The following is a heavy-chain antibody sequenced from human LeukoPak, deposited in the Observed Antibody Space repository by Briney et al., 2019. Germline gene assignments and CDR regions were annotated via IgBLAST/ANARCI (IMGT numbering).Heavy chain of an antibody. CDR3: ARGPRRIAAPRYFDY. Sequence: PSETLSLTCTVSGGSISSGGYYWSWIRQPPGKGLEWIGYIYYSGSTNYNPSLKSRVTISVDTSKNQFSLKLSSVTAADTAVYYCARGPRRIAAPRYFDYWGQGTLVTVSS. CDR2: IYYSGST. V-gene: IGHV4-61*08. CDR1: GGSISSGGYY. D-gene: IGHD6-6*01. J-gene: IGHJ4*02.